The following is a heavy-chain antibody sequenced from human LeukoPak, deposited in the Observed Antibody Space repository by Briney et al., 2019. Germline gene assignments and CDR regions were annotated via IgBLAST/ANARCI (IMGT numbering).Heavy chain of an antibody. CDR3: ARGRSSLDY. Sequence: GGSLRLSCTASGFNFGSYDINWIRQAPGKGLEWISYIRSTGRYRYYSDSVTGRFSISRDNAKNLVYLQMNGLRDDDTAVYYCARGRSSLDYWGQGTLVTVSS. J-gene: IGHJ4*02. V-gene: IGHV3-48*02. CDR2: IRSTGRYR. CDR1: GFNFGSYD.